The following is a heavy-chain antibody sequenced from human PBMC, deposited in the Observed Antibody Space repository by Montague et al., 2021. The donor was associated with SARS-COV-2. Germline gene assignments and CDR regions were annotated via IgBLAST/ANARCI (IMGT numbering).Heavy chain of an antibody. CDR2: ISSGGNK. D-gene: IGHD2/OR15-2a*01. CDR1: GFTFSTYA. V-gene: IGHV3-23*01. CDR3: AKNFPGQFYFDD. J-gene: IGHJ4*02. Sequence: SLRLSCAASGFTFSTYAMNWVRQAPGEGLEWVPGISSGGNKHHADSVKGRFTISRDDSRNTLYLQMHSLRAEDTAMYYCAKNFPGQFYFDDWGQGTLVAVSS.